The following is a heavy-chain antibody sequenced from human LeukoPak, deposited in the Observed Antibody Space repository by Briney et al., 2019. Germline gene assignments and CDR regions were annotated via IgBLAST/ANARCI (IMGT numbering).Heavy chain of an antibody. V-gene: IGHV3-15*07. Sequence: GGSLRLSCATSGFTFSNAWMNWVRQAPGKGLEWVGRIRSNSDGGTIDYAAPVKGRFTLSRDDSKTTLYLQMNSLQTEDTAVYYCATDFYDSTWGQGTLVTISS. CDR2: IRSNSDGGTI. CDR3: ATDFYDST. CDR1: GFTFSNAW. J-gene: IGHJ5*02. D-gene: IGHD3-22*01.